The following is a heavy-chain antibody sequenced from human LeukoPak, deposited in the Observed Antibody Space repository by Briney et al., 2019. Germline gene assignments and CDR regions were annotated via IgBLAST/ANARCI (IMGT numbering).Heavy chain of an antibody. CDR2: IYYSGNT. Sequence: SETLSLTCTVSGGSINTRGYYWGWIRQPPGKGLEWIGSIYYSGNTYYNPSLKSRVTISVDTSKNQFSLELNSMTAADTALYYCARGRLYDSSQHDAFDIWGQGTMVTVSS. CDR3: ARGRLYDSSQHDAFDI. V-gene: IGHV4-39*07. CDR1: GGSINTRGYY. D-gene: IGHD3-22*01. J-gene: IGHJ3*02.